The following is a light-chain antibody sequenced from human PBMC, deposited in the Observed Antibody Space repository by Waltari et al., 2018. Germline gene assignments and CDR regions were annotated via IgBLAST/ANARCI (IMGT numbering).Light chain of an antibody. CDR1: QFVANNF. J-gene: IGKJ3*01. Sequence: EIVLTQSPGTLSLSPGERVTLSCRPSQFVANNFLAWYQHRRGQAPRLLIYGASTRATGIPDRFSGSGSGTVFALTITRLEPEDFAVYYCLQYGSLPSTFGHGTTVDVK. CDR3: LQYGSLPST. V-gene: IGKV3-20*01. CDR2: GAS.